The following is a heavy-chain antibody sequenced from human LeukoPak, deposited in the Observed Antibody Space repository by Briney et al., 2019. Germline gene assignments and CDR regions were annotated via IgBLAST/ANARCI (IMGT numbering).Heavy chain of an antibody. CDR2: LDGSSSPT. J-gene: IGHJ4*02. CDR3: VRFKGPGDRENYPFGS. Sequence: GGSLRLSCAASGFPFSSLAMGWVRQAPGKGLDWVSGLDGSSSPTFYANSVKGRFAISRDNSKNALFLQMTSLRVEDTAVYYCVRFKGPGDRENYPFGSWGQGNLVNVSS. D-gene: IGHD4-17*01. CDR1: GFPFSSLA. V-gene: IGHV3-23*01.